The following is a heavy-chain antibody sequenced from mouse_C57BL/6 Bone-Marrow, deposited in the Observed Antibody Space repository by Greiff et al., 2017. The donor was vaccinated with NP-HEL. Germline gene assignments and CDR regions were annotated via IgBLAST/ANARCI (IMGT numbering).Heavy chain of an antibody. CDR2: ISDGGSYT. J-gene: IGHJ4*01. V-gene: IGHV5-4*01. CDR3: ARDSTTVAMNY. CDR1: GFTFSSYA. Sequence: EVKLVESGGGLVKPGGSLKLSCAASGFTFSSYAMSWVRQTPEKRLEWVATISDGGSYTYYPDNVKGRFTISRDNAKNNLYLQMSHLKSEDTSMYSSARDSTTVAMNYWGQGTSVTVSS. D-gene: IGHD1-1*01.